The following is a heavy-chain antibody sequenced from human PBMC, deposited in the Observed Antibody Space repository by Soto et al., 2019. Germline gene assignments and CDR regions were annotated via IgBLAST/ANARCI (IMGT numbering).Heavy chain of an antibody. CDR3: ARVSTTAAGPIDH. CDR1: GSSISSRNW. Sequence: QVQLQESGPGLVKPSDTLSLTCAVSGSSISSRNWWGWIRQPPGKGLEWIGHIYESGKIYLNTSLKRGVTMSVDTSKNQFSLRLNAVTAVDTAVYYCARVSTTAAGPIDHWGQGALVTVSS. CDR2: IYESGKI. V-gene: IGHV4-28*05. D-gene: IGHD6-13*01. J-gene: IGHJ4*02.